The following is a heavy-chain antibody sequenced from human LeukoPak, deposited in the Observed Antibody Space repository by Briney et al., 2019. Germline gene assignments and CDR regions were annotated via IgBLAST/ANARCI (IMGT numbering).Heavy chain of an antibody. Sequence: GGSLRLSCAASGFTFSAFWMTWVRQAPGKGLEWVADIKQDGGAKNYVDSVKGRFTISRDNAKNSLFLQMSGLRGEDTAVYYCARAGYTYGTLYFWGQGTLSPSPQ. CDR1: GFTFSAFW. V-gene: IGHV3-7*01. CDR3: ARAGYTYGTLYF. J-gene: IGHJ4*02. D-gene: IGHD5-18*01. CDR2: IKQDGGAK.